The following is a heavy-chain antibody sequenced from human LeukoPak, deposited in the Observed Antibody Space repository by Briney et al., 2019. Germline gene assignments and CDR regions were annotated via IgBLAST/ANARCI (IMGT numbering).Heavy chain of an antibody. CDR1: GFTFSSYG. CDR3: ATITHYDSSGYYSRYFRH. Sequence: PGGSLRLSCAASGFTFSSYGMHWVRQAPGKGLEWVAVICYNGSNKYYADSVKGRFTISRDNSKNTLYLQMTSLRAEDTAVYYCATITHYDSSGYYSRYFRHWGQGTLVTVSS. J-gene: IGHJ1*01. CDR2: ICYNGSNK. V-gene: IGHV3-33*01. D-gene: IGHD3-22*01.